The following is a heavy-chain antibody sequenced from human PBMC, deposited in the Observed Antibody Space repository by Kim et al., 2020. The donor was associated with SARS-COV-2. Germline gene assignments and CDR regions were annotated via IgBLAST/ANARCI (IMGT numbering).Heavy chain of an antibody. J-gene: IGHJ4*02. CDR3: TRGGRPGVRTDY. V-gene: IGHV3-21*01. Sequence: GGSLRLSCAASGFTFSSQSTNWVRQAPGKGLEWVSSISAASDYIFYADSVKGRFTISRDNAKRSLFLQMNSLRAEDTALYYCTRGGRPGVRTDYWGQGTLVAVSS. CDR1: GFTFSSQS. CDR2: ISAASDYI. D-gene: IGHD1-1*01.